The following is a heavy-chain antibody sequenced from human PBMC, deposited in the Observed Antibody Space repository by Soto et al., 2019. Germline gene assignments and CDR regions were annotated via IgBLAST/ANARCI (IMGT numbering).Heavy chain of an antibody. CDR3: ARDVRLQYYYYGMDV. Sequence: SETLSLTCTVSGGSISSCYWSWIRQPPGKGLEWIGYIYYSGSTNYNPSLKSRVTISVDTSKNQFSLKLSSVTAADTAVYYCARDVRLQYYYYGMDVWGQGTTVTVSS. CDR2: IYYSGST. CDR1: GGSISSCY. J-gene: IGHJ6*02. D-gene: IGHD2-15*01. V-gene: IGHV4-59*01.